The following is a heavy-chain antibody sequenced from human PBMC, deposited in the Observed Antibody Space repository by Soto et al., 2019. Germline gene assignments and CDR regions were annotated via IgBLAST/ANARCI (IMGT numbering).Heavy chain of an antibody. V-gene: IGHV4-39*01. J-gene: IGHJ6*02. CDR3: ARTLIFDYYYYYGMDV. CDR2: IYYSGST. Sequence: SETLSLTCTVSGGSISSSSYYWGWIRQPPGKGLEWIGSIYYSGSTYYNQSLKNRDTISVDTSKKQFSLKLSSVTAAVTAVYYCARTLIFDYYYYYGMDVWGQGTTVT. CDR1: GGSISSSSYY.